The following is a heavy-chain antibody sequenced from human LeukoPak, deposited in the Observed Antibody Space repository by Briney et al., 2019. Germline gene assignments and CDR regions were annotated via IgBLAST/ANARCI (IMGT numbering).Heavy chain of an antibody. Sequence: PGGSLRLSCAASGFTFSSNYMSWVRQAPGKGLEWVSVIYSGGSTYYADSVKGRFTISRDNSKNTLYLQMNSLRAEDTAVYYCARGANYYGSGSYYVPHDYWGQGTLVTVSS. CDR2: IYSGGST. CDR3: ARGANYYGSGSYYVPHDY. CDR1: GFTFSSNY. V-gene: IGHV3-53*01. D-gene: IGHD3-10*01. J-gene: IGHJ4*02.